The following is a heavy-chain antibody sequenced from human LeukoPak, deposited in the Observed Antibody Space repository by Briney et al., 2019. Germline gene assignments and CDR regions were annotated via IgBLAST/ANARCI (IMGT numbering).Heavy chain of an antibody. Sequence: GGSLRLSCAASEFTFSSYAMHWVRQAPGKGLEWVAVISYDGSNKYYADSVKGRFTISRDNSKNTLYLQMNSLRAEDTAVYYCSKEGSGSFYYMDVWGKGTTVTVSS. J-gene: IGHJ6*03. V-gene: IGHV3-30-3*01. D-gene: IGHD1-26*01. CDR3: SKEGSGSFYYMDV. CDR1: EFTFSSYA. CDR2: ISYDGSNK.